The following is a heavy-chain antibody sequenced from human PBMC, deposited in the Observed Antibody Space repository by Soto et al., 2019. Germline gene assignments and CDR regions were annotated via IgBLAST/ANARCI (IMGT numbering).Heavy chain of an antibody. CDR2: IYYSGST. CDR1: GGSISSSSYY. Sequence: SETLSLTCTVSGGSISSSSYYWGWIRQPPGKGLEWIGSIYYSGSTYYNPSLKSRVTISVDTSKNQFSLKLSSVTAADTAVYYCARSPDYLGNYYYYMDVWGKGTTVTVSS. D-gene: IGHD7-27*01. J-gene: IGHJ6*03. CDR3: ARSPDYLGNYYYYMDV. V-gene: IGHV4-39*01.